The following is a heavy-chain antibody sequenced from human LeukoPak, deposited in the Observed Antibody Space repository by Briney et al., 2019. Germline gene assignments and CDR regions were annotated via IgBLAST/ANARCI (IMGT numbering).Heavy chain of an antibody. CDR3: ASNSGSAGPLYFDY. J-gene: IGHJ4*02. CDR1: GLTSSSYA. V-gene: IGHV3-48*03. Sequence: GGSLRPSRAASGLTSSSYAMKWVRQAPGKGLEWVSYISSSGSTLYYEDSVKGRFTSTRDNAKSLQYLQMNGLRAEDTAVYYRASNSGSAGPLYFDYWGQGALVTVSS. D-gene: IGHD1-26*01. CDR2: ISSSGSTL.